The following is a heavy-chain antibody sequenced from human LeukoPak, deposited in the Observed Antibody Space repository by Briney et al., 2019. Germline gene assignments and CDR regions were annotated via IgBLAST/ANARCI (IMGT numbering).Heavy chain of an antibody. CDR2: IYYGGST. CDR3: ARGSTVTLFRY. Sequence: SETLSLTCTVSGGSISSYYWSWIRQPPGKGLEWIGYIYYGGSTNYNPSLKSRVTISVDTSKNQFSLKLSSVTAADTAVYYCARGSTVTLFRYWGQGTLVTVSS. CDR1: GGSISSYY. V-gene: IGHV4-59*01. D-gene: IGHD4-17*01. J-gene: IGHJ4*02.